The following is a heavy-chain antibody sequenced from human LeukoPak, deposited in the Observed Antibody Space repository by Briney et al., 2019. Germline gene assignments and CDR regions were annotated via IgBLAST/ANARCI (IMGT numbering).Heavy chain of an antibody. V-gene: IGHV4-59*08. J-gene: IGHJ6*02. Sequence: SETLSLTCTVSGDSISRFYWSWIRQPPGKGLERIRYIHYSGSTTYNPSLKSRVSISVDTSKNQFSLKLSSVTAADTAVYYCAGREILRYFDWLYGGMDVWGQGTTVTVSS. D-gene: IGHD3-9*01. CDR3: AGREILRYFDWLYGGMDV. CDR1: GDSISRFY. CDR2: IHYSGST.